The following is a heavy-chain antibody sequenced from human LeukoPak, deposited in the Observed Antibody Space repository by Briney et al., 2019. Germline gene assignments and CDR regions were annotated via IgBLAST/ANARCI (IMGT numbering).Heavy chain of an antibody. D-gene: IGHD3-22*01. CDR2: IKQDGSER. Sequence: PGGSLRLSCAASGFIFRSHWMSWVRQAPGKGLEWAASIKQDGSERFYVDSVKGRFTISRDNAKKSLYLNMNSLRVEDTAVFYCARDLGGTNSSGYYGFDIWGQGTMVTVSS. CDR1: GFIFRSHW. V-gene: IGHV3-7*01. CDR3: ARDLGGTNSSGYYGFDI. J-gene: IGHJ3*02.